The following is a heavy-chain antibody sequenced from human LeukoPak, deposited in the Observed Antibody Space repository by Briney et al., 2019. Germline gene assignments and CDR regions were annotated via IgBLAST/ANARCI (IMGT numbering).Heavy chain of an antibody. CDR3: AKQYSGSYYSPLYFDY. Sequence: SGGSLRLSCAASGFTFDDYGMSWVRQAPGKGLEWVSGINWNGGSTGYADSVKGRFTISRDNAKNSLYLQMNSLRAEDTALYYCAKQYSGSYYSPLYFDYWGQGTLVTVSA. CDR2: INWNGGST. CDR1: GFTFDDYG. D-gene: IGHD1-26*01. V-gene: IGHV3-20*04. J-gene: IGHJ4*02.